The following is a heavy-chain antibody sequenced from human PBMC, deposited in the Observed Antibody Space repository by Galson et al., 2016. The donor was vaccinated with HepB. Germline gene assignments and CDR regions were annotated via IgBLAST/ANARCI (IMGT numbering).Heavy chain of an antibody. Sequence: SLRLSCAASGFTFSNVWMNWVRQAPGKGLEWVGRIRSKTAGGTTDYAAPVKGRFTVSRDGSKNTLFLQMSSLETDDTAVYYCATEVFGMPFNSDYWGQGTVVTVSS. CDR1: GFTFSNVW. CDR3: ATEVFGMPFNSDY. V-gene: IGHV3-15*01. CDR2: IRSKTAGGTT. J-gene: IGHJ4*02. D-gene: IGHD2-2*01.